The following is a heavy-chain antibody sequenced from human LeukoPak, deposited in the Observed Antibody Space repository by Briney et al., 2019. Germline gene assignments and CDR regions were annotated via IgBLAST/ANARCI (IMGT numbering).Heavy chain of an antibody. CDR1: GYTFTSYD. Sequence: ASVKVSCKASGYTFTSYDINWVRQATGQGLEWMGWMNPNSGNTGYAQKFQGRVTMTRNTSISTAYMELSRLRSEDTAVYYSARGFTVTTFAAPGYWGQGTLVTVSS. J-gene: IGHJ4*02. CDR2: MNPNSGNT. D-gene: IGHD4-17*01. CDR3: ARGFTVTTFAAPGY. V-gene: IGHV1-8*01.